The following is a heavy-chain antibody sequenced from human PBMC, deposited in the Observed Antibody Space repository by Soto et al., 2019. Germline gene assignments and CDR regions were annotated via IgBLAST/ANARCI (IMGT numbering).Heavy chain of an antibody. D-gene: IGHD4-17*01. CDR2: IGGDTSYT. V-gene: IGHV3-23*01. Sequence: EVQLLESGGGLVQPGGSLRLSGTASGFSFSNYAVTWVRQAPGKGLEWVSSIGGDTSYTYYADSVKGRFTISRDKSKNTVFLQMNSLRADDTAVYHCAKDPNGDYVGAFDSWGQGTLVTVSS. CDR3: AKDPNGDYVGAFDS. CDR1: GFSFSNYA. J-gene: IGHJ4*02.